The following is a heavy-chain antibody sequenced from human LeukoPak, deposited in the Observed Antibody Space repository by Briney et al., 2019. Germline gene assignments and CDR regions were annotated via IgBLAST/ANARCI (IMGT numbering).Heavy chain of an antibody. J-gene: IGHJ5*02. V-gene: IGHV4-59*01. CDR1: GGSFSSYY. CDR3: VRAVGPVGGYDSP. CDR2: IYYSGST. Sequence: PSETLSLTCTVSGGSFSSYYWSWIRQPPGKGLEWIGYIYYSGSTNYNPSLKSRVTISLDTSKNQFSLKLSSVPAADTAVYYCVRAVGPVGGYDSPWGQGTLVTVSS. D-gene: IGHD5-12*01.